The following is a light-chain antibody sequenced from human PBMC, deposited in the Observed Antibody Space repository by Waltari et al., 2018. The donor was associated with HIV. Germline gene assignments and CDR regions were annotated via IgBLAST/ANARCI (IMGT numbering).Light chain of an antibody. CDR3: LLYYGGPRPHWD. V-gene: IGLV7-43*01. Sequence: QTVVTQEPSLTVSPGGTVTLTCSSSAGAVTSGSYPNWFQQKPGQAPRSLIYAATKMQSWTPARFSCSLLGDRAALTILGVQPEDEADYYCLLYYGGPRPHWDFGGGTKLLVL. CDR2: AAT. CDR1: AGAVTSGSY. J-gene: IGLJ3*02.